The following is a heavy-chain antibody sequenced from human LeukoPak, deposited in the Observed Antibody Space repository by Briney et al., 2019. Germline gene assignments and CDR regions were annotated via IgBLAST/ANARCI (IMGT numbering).Heavy chain of an antibody. CDR2: VDTSGST. CDR1: SGFFSTFY. V-gene: IGHV4-4*07. CDR3: ARGLGGASYYMDV. D-gene: IGHD3-16*01. Sequence: PSETLSLTCSVSSGFFSTFYWTWVRQSAWKGLEWIGRVDTSGSTHYNPSLKGRATMSLDTSKNHFSLRLTSVTVADTAVYYCARGLGGASYYMDVWGRGTTVTVSS. J-gene: IGHJ6*03.